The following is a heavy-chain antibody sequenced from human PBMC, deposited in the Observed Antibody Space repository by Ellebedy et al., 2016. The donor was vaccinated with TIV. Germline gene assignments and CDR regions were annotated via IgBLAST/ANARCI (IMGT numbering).Heavy chain of an antibody. V-gene: IGHV3-21*04. CDR3: AKDLELRFFKMEAFDI. CDR2: ISSGSTYI. J-gene: IGHJ3*02. D-gene: IGHD3-3*01. CDR1: GFFFSDYC. Sequence: GESLKISXSASGFFFSDYCMNWVRQAPGKGLEWVSSISSGSTYIFYADSVKGRFTISRDNPTDSLYLQMNSLRTEDTALYYCAKDLELRFFKMEAFDIWGQGTMVTVSS.